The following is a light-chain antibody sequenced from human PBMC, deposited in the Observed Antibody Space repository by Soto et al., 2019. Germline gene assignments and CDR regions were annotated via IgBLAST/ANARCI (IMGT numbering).Light chain of an antibody. V-gene: IGKV3-20*01. CDR2: GAS. Sequence: EIVLTQSPGTLSLSPGERATLSCRASQSVRNNYLAWYQQKPGQAPRLLIYGASSRATGVPDRFSGSGSGTGLSLAISRLVPEDFAVYYYQQYNRPPPRTFGQGTKLEIK. CDR1: QSVRNNY. J-gene: IGKJ2*01. CDR3: QQYNRPPPRT.